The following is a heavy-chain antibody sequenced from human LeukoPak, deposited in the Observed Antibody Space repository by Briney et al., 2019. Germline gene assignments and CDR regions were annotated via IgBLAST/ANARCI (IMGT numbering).Heavy chain of an antibody. Sequence: PGGSLRLSCAASGFTFSSYWMHWVRQAPGKGLVWVSRINSDGSITSYADSVKGRFTISRDNSKNTLYLQMNSLRAEDTAVYYCGSLKSSGYIIEHWGQGTLVIVSS. CDR1: GFTFSSYW. V-gene: IGHV3-74*01. J-gene: IGHJ4*02. CDR3: GSLKSSGYIIEH. CDR2: INSDGSIT. D-gene: IGHD3-22*01.